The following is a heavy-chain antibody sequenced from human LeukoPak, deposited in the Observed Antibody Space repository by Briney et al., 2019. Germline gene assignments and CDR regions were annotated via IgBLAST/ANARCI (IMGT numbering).Heavy chain of an antibody. CDR2: IYYSGST. D-gene: IGHD3-22*01. V-gene: IGHV4-59*08. Sequence: PSETLSLTCTVSGGSISSYYWSWIRQPPGKGLEWIGYIYYSGSTNYNPSLKSRVTISVDTPKNQFSLKLSSVTAADTAVYYCARRGYYDSSGYYWVDAFDIWGQGTMVTVSS. J-gene: IGHJ3*02. CDR3: ARRGYYDSSGYYWVDAFDI. CDR1: GGSISSYY.